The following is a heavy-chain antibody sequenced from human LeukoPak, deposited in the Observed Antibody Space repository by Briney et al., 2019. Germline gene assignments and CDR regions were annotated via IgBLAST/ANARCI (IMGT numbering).Heavy chain of an antibody. CDR3: ARGPWKDRYYYMDV. CDR1: GGSISNHD. V-gene: IGHV4-59*11. Sequence: SETLSLTCTVSGGSISNHDWSWSRQPPGKGLECIGYICYSFSTSYKPSLNTRITISVDHSKNQFSLKLSSVTAADPAVYYCARGPWKDRYYYMDVWGKGTTVTVSS. D-gene: IGHD1-1*01. J-gene: IGHJ6*03. CDR2: ICYSFST.